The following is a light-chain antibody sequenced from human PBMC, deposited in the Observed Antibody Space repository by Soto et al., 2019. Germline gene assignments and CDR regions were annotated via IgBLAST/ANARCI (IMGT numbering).Light chain of an antibody. V-gene: IGLV2-23*01. CDR3: CSYAGSSTYV. CDR1: SSNIGNNY. J-gene: IGLJ1*01. CDR2: EGS. Sequence: QSVLTQSPSVSAAPGQKVTISCSGSSSNIGNNYVSWYQQHPGKAPKLMIYEGSKRPSGVSNRFSGSKSGNTASLTISGLQAEDEADYYCCSYAGSSTYVFGTGTKLTVL.